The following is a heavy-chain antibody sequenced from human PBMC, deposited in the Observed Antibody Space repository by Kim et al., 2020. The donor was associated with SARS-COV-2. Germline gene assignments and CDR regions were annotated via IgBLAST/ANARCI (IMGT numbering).Heavy chain of an antibody. V-gene: IGHV3-74*03. CDR1: GFTFSDYW. D-gene: IGHD3-3*01. CDR3: ARGSNGFVK. J-gene: IGHJ4*02. CDR2: ITNDGRTT. Sequence: GGSLRLSCAASGFTFSDYWMHWVRQAPGKGLVWVSGITNDGRTTKYADSVKGRFTISRDNAKYTLHLQMNSLRGEDTAVYYCARGSNGFVKWGQGTLVSVS.